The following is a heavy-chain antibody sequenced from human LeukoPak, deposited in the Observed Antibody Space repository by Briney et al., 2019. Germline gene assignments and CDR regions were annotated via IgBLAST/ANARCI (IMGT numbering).Heavy chain of an antibody. CDR2: ISGSGGST. Sequence: PGGSLRLSCAASGFTFSSYAMSWVRQAPGKGLEWVSAISGSGGSTYYADSVKGRFTISRDNSKNTLYLQMNSLRAEDTAVYYCARARSSIQLWTEEIPYWGQGTLVTVSS. V-gene: IGHV3-23*01. J-gene: IGHJ4*02. CDR1: GFTFSSYA. CDR3: ARARSSIQLWTEEIPY. D-gene: IGHD5-18*01.